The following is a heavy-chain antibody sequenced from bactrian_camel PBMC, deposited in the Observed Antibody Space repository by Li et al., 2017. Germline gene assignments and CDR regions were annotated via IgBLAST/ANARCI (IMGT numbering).Heavy chain of an antibody. CDR3: AATRGPLLVRYVLEEGRYNY. D-gene: IGHD1*01. CDR1: DYSC. CDR2: FYRAGIT. V-gene: IGHV3S53*01. Sequence: HVQLVESGGGSVQAGGSLRLSCATADYSCMAWFRQAPGKEREGVAAFYRAGITTYADSVKGRFTISQDGANNTVYLQMDSLKPEDTATYYCAATRGPLLVRYVLEEGRYNYWGQGTQVTVS. J-gene: IGHJ4*01.